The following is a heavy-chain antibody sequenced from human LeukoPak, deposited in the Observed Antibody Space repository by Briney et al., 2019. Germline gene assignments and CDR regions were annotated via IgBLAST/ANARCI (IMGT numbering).Heavy chain of an antibody. CDR2: IHYDRSDK. D-gene: IGHD3-22*01. CDR3: ARDHSGYYFPFDY. CDR1: GFTFSSYG. J-gene: IGHJ4*02. V-gene: IGHV3-30*02. Sequence: GGSLRLSCAASGFTFSSYGMHWVRQAPGKGLEWVAFIHYDRSDKYYADSVKGRFTISRDNSKNNLYLQMNSLRTEDTAVYYCARDHSGYYFPFDYWGQGTLVTVSS.